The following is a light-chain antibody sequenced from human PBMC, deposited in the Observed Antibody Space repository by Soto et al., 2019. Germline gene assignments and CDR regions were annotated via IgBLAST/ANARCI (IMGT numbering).Light chain of an antibody. V-gene: IGLV2-14*03. CDR1: SGDVGGYNL. Sequence: QSALTQPASVSGSPGQSITISCTGTSGDVGGYNLVSWYQQHPDKAPKLMIYDVTYRPSGVSNRFSGSKSGNTASLTISGPQAEDEADYYCSSYTSSSTVVFGGGTKLTVL. J-gene: IGLJ2*01. CDR2: DVT. CDR3: SSYTSSSTVV.